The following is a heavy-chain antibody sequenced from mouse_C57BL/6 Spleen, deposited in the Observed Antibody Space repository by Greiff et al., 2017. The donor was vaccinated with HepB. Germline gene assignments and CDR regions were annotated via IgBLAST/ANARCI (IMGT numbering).Heavy chain of an antibody. J-gene: IGHJ1*03. D-gene: IGHD1-1*01. Sequence: DVHLVESGGGLVQPGGSLKLSCAASGFTFSDYYMYWVRQTPEKRLEWVAYISNGGGSTYYPDTVKGRFTISRDNAKNTLYLQMSRLKSEDTAMYYCARHPYYGSSPWYFDVWGTGTTVTVSS. V-gene: IGHV5-12*01. CDR1: GFTFSDYY. CDR3: ARHPYYGSSPWYFDV. CDR2: ISNGGGST.